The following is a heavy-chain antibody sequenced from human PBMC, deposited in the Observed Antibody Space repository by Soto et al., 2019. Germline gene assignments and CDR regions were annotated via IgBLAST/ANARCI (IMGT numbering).Heavy chain of an antibody. CDR2: IRAYNGNR. CDR3: ATVDTAMVNLFDP. J-gene: IGHJ5*02. Sequence: QVQLVQSGAEVKKPGASVKVSCKASGYTFTSYRISWGRQAPGQGRERMGWIRAYNGNRNYAQKLQDRVTMTTETSTGTAYMELKSLRSDAAAVYYCATVDTAMVNLFDPWGQGTLVTVSS. D-gene: IGHD5-18*01. CDR1: GYTFTSYR. V-gene: IGHV1-18*01.